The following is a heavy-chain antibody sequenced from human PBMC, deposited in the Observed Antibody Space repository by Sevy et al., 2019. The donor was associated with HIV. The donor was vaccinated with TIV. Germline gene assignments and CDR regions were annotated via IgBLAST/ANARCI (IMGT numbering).Heavy chain of an antibody. CDR2: ISSSSTYI. D-gene: IGHD2-15*01. CDR3: ARDLVIPATTDYFYYGMDV. Sequence: GGSLRLSCAASGFTIRTYNMNWVRQAPGKGLEWVSSISSSSTYIYYADSVKGRFTISRDNAKNSLHLQMSSLRAEDTAVYYCARDLVIPATTDYFYYGMDVWGQGTTVTVSS. J-gene: IGHJ6*02. V-gene: IGHV3-21*01. CDR1: GFTIRTYN.